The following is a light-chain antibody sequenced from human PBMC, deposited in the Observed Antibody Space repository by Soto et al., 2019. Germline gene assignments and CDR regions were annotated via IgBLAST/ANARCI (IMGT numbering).Light chain of an antibody. Sequence: QPVLTQPPSASASLGASVKLTCILSSGHTTYATAWHQQQPERGPRYLMKVNSDGSHTKGDGIPDRFSGSSSGAERYLIISSLQSEDEADYYCQTWGSGTLVFGGGTKVTVL. CDR2: VNSDGSH. J-gene: IGLJ3*02. CDR1: SGHTTYA. CDR3: QTWGSGTLV. V-gene: IGLV4-69*01.